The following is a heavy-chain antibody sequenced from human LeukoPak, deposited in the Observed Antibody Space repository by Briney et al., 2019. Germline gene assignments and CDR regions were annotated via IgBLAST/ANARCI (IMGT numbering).Heavy chain of an antibody. CDR1: GGTFSSYA. CDR2: ISYDGSNK. CDR3: AREGDYGDYDY. D-gene: IGHD4-17*01. J-gene: IGHJ4*02. Sequence: SRKASGGTFSSYAMHWVRQAPGKGLEWVAVISYDGSNKYYADSVKGRFTISRDNSKNTLYLRMNSLRAEDTAVYYCAREGDYGDYDYWGQGTLVTVSS. V-gene: IGHV3-30-3*01.